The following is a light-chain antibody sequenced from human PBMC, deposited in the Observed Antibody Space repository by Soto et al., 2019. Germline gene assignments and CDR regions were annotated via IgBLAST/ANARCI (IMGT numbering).Light chain of an antibody. Sequence: IQLTQSPSSLSASVGDRVTITCRASQGISSYLAWYQQKPGKAPKLLIYTASTLKSGVPSRFSGSGSGTEFTLTISSLQPDDFATYDCQQADTFPITFGQGTRLEI. CDR1: QGISSY. CDR2: TAS. V-gene: IGKV1-9*01. J-gene: IGKJ5*01. CDR3: QQADTFPIT.